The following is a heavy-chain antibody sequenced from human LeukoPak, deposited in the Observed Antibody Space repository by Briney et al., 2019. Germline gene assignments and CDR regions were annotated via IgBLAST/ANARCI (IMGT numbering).Heavy chain of an antibody. CDR3: ARGNHSSGWPYYHYYMDV. Sequence: ASVKVSCKASGYTFTSYYMHWVRQAPGQGLEWMGIINPSGGSTSYAQKFQGRVTITTDESTSTAYMELSSLRSEDTAVYYCARGNHSSGWPYYHYYMDVWGKGTTVTVSS. D-gene: IGHD6-19*01. CDR2: INPSGGST. V-gene: IGHV1-46*01. J-gene: IGHJ6*03. CDR1: GYTFTSYY.